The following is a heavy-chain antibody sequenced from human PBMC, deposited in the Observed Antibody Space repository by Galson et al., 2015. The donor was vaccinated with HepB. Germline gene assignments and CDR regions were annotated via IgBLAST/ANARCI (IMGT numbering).Heavy chain of an antibody. CDR1: GFTFSSYA. D-gene: IGHD4-17*01. V-gene: IGHV3-30*04. Sequence: SLRLSCAASGFTFSSYAMHWVRQAPGKGLQWVAVISYDGSNKYYADSVKGRFTISRDNSKNTLYLHMNSLRADDTAVYYCARDPVPYGDYLEYFDNWGQGTLVTVSS. J-gene: IGHJ4*02. CDR3: ARDPVPYGDYLEYFDN. CDR2: ISYDGSNK.